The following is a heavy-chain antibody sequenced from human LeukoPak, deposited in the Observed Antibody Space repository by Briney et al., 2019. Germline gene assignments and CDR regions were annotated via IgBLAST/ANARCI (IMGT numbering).Heavy chain of an antibody. CDR3: ARGWDFGSGTYYNFDP. J-gene: IGHJ5*02. D-gene: IGHD3-10*01. V-gene: IGHV4-59*01. CDR1: GGSISRYY. Sequence: SETLSLTCTVSGGSISRYYWSWIRQPPGKGLEWIGYIFYSGSTDDNPSFRGRVTISLDRSKKQFSLKLTSVTAADTAVYYCARGWDFGSGTYYNFDPWGQGILVTVSS. CDR2: IFYSGST.